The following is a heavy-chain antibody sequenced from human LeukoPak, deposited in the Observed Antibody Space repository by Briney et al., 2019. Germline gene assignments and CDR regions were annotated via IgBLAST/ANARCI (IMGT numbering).Heavy chain of an antibody. CDR2: ISSSGSTI. D-gene: IGHD2-15*01. CDR1: GFTFSSYE. CDR3: ARRYCSAGICYSGFDY. Sequence: PGGSLRLSCAASGFTFSSYEMNWVRQAPGKGLEWVSYISSSGSTIYYADSVKGRFTISRDNAKNSLFLQINNLRAEDTAVYYCARRYCSAGICYSGFDYWGQGTLVTVSS. V-gene: IGHV3-48*03. J-gene: IGHJ4*02.